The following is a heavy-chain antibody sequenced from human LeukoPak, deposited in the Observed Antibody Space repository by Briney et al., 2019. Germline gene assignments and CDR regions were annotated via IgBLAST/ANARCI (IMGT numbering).Heavy chain of an antibody. CDR2: IYPGDSDT. V-gene: IGHV5-51*01. CDR3: ARVSLAYCGGDCYQLDY. CDR1: GYSFTSYW. J-gene: IGHJ4*02. Sequence: GESLKISCKGSGYSFTSYWIGWVRQMPGKGLEWMGIIYPGDSDTRYSPSFQGQVTISADKSISTAYLQWSSLKASDTAVYYCARVSLAYCGGDCYQLDYWGQGTLVTVSS. D-gene: IGHD2-21*02.